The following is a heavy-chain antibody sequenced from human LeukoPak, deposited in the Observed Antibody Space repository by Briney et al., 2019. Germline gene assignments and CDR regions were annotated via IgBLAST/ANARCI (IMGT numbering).Heavy chain of an antibody. J-gene: IGHJ4*02. D-gene: IGHD3-22*01. Sequence: SQTFSPTCAISGDSVSSNSAAWNWIRQSPSRGLEWLGRTYYRSKWYNDYAVSVKSRITINPDTSKNQFSLQLNSVTPEDTAVYYYAREDYYDSSIYFDYWGQGTLVTVSS. CDR2: TYYRSKWYN. CDR3: AREDYYDSSIYFDY. V-gene: IGHV6-1*01. CDR1: GDSVSSNSAA.